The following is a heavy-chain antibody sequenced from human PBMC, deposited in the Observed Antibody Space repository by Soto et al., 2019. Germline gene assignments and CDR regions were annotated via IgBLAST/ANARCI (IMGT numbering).Heavy chain of an antibody. CDR1: GYTFTSYD. D-gene: IGHD6-13*01. J-gene: IGHJ6*03. CDR2: MNPNSGNT. V-gene: IGHV1-8*01. Sequence: QVQLVQSGAEVKKPGASVKVSCKASGYTFTSYDINWVRQATGQGLEWMGWMNPNSGNTGYAQKFQGRVTMTRNTSISTAYMELSSLRSEETAVYYCARDPSIAAAGYYYYYMDVWGKGTTVTVSS. CDR3: ARDPSIAAAGYYYYYMDV.